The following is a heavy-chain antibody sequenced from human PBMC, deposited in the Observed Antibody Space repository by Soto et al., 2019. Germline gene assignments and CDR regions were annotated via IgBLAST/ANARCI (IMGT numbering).Heavy chain of an antibody. CDR3: ARGAPPPRNWFDP. Sequence: QVQLQQWGAGLLKPSETLSLTCAVYGGSFSGYYWNWIRQPPGKGLEWIGEINHSGSTNYNPSLMSRVTISVDTSKTQFSLKLSSVTAADTAVYSCARGAPPPRNWFDPWGQGTLVTVSS. V-gene: IGHV4-34*01. J-gene: IGHJ5*02. CDR1: GGSFSGYY. CDR2: INHSGST.